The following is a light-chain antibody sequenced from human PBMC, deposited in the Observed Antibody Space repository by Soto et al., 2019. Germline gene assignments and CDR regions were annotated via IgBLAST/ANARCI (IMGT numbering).Light chain of an antibody. V-gene: IGKV3D-20*02. Sequence: EFVLTRSPGTLSLSPGKMPSLSCRASQTVRNNYLAWYQKKHGQAPRLLIYDASSRATGIPDRLSGGGYGTDFTLTISSMKHEDFATYYCQQSFSNPITFGHGTRLEIK. CDR2: DAS. J-gene: IGKJ5*01. CDR1: QTVRNNY. CDR3: QQSFSNPIT.